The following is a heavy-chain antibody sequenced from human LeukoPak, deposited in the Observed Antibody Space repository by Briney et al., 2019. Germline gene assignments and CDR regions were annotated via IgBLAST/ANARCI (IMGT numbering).Heavy chain of an antibody. D-gene: IGHD6-19*01. CDR3: AKESLVEWLAWH. CDR2: VSAGGDST. CDR1: GFIFRNYA. Sequence: QAGGSLRLSCAASGFIFRNYAMNWVRQAPGKGPEWVSRVSAGGDSTYYSDSVKGRFTIYRDNSRDTLYLQMNILRADDTAVYYCAKESLVEWLAWHWGQGTLVTVSS. V-gene: IGHV3-23*01. J-gene: IGHJ4*02.